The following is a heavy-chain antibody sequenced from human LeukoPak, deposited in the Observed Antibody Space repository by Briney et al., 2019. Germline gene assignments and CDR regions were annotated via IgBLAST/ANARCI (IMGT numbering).Heavy chain of an antibody. D-gene: IGHD2-8*01. CDR3: ARDLGYCTNGVCHTRFDY. Sequence: GASVKVSCKASGYTFGSYDINWVRQATGQGLEWMGWMNPNNGDTGSAQKFQGRLTMTRDTSITTAYMELSSLRSEDTAVYYCARDLGYCTNGVCHTRFDYWGQGTLVAVSS. CDR2: MNPNNGDT. J-gene: IGHJ4*02. V-gene: IGHV1-8*01. CDR1: GYTFGSYD.